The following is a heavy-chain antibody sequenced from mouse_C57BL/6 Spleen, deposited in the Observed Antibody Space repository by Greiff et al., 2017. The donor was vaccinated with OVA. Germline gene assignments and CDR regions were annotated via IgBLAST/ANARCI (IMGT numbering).Heavy chain of an antibody. D-gene: IGHD2-3*01. CDR2: IWSDGST. J-gene: IGHJ1*03. CDR1: GFSLTSYG. V-gene: IGHV2-6-1*01. Sequence: QVQLKESGPGLVAPSQSLSITCTVSGFSLTSYGVHWVRQPPGKGLEWLVVIWSDGSTTYNSALKSRLSISKDNSKSQVFLNMSSLQTDDTAMYYCGRHDDGYFDVWGTGTTVTVSS. CDR3: GRHDDGYFDV.